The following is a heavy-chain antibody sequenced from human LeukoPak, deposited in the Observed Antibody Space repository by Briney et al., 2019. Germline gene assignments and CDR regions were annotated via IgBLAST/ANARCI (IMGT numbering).Heavy chain of an antibody. V-gene: IGHV4-59*08. CDR1: GGSISSYY. J-gene: IGHJ2*01. CDR2: VYYSGST. Sequence: SETLSLTCTVSGGSISSYYWSWIRQPPGKGLEWIGYVYYSGSTNYSPSLKSRVTISVDTSENQFSLKLSSVTAADTAVYYCASTIMSSWHWYFDLWGRGTLVTVSS. CDR3: ASTIMSSWHWYFDL. D-gene: IGHD6-13*01.